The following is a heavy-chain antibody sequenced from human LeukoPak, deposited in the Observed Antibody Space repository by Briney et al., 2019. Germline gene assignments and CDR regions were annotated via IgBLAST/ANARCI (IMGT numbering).Heavy chain of an antibody. Sequence: SETLSLTCTVSGGSIRSYYWSWIRQPPGKGLEWIGEIYHSGSTNYNPSLKSRVTISVDKSKNQFSLKLSSVTAADTAVYYCARDDYGDFESFGYFDYWGQGTLVTVSS. V-gene: IGHV4-59*12. CDR2: IYHSGST. D-gene: IGHD4-17*01. CDR3: ARDDYGDFESFGYFDY. J-gene: IGHJ4*02. CDR1: GGSIRSYY.